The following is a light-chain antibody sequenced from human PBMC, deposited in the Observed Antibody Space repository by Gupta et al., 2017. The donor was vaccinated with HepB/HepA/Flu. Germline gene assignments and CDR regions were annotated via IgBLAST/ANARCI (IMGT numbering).Light chain of an antibody. Sequence: DIQMTQSPSYLSASVGDRVTITCRASQSISSYLTWYQQKPGKAPKLLIYAASSLQSGVPSRVMGSGSGTDFTLTISSLQPEDFATYYCQQSYRTLPLTFGQGTKVEIK. CDR3: QQSYRTLPLT. CDR1: QSISSY. V-gene: IGKV1-39*01. CDR2: AAS. J-gene: IGKJ1*01.